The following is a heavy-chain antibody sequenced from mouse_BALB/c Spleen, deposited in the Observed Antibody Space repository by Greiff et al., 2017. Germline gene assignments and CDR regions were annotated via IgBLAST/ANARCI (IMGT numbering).Heavy chain of an antibody. J-gene: IGHJ4*01. D-gene: IGHD2-2*01. CDR1: GFTFSSFG. CDR3: ARYGSYYYPMDY. Sequence: EVMLVESGGGLVQPGGSRKLSCAASGFTFSSFGMHWVRQAPEKGLEWVAYISSGSSTIYYADTVKGRFTISRDNPKNTLFLQMTNLRSEDTAMYYCARYGSYYYPMDYWGQGTSVTVSS. CDR2: ISSGSSTI. V-gene: IGHV5-17*02.